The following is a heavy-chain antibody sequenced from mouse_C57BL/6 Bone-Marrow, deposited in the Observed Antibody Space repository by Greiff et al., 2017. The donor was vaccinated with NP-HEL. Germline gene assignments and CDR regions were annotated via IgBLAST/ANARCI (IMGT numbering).Heavy chain of an antibody. CDR3: ARWGIYYYGSSYGY. Sequence: QVQLQQSGAELARPGASVKLSCKASGYTFTSYGISWVKQRTGQGLEWIGEIYPRSGNTYYNEKFKGKATLTADKSSSTAYMELRSLTSEDSAVYFCARWGIYYYGSSYGYWGQGTTLTVSS. CDR1: GYTFTSYG. V-gene: IGHV1-81*01. J-gene: IGHJ2*01. CDR2: IYPRSGNT. D-gene: IGHD1-1*01.